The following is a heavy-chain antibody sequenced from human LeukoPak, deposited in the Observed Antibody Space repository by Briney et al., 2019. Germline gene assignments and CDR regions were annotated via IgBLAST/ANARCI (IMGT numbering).Heavy chain of an antibody. CDR1: GYSFTSYW. CDR3: ARHPSYYYDSSGYFDY. Sequence: GESLKISCKGSGYSFTSYWIGWVRQMPGKGLEWMEIIYPGDSDTRYSPSFQGQVTISADKSISTAYLQWSSLKASDTAMYYCARHPSYYYDSSGYFDYWGQGTLVTVSS. V-gene: IGHV5-51*01. D-gene: IGHD3-22*01. J-gene: IGHJ4*02. CDR2: IYPGDSDT.